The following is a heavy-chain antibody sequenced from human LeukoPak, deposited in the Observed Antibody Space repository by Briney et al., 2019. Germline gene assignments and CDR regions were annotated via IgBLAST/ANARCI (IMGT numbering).Heavy chain of an antibody. CDR2: ISAYNGNT. D-gene: IGHD3-10*01. Sequence: ASVKVSCKASGYTFTSYGISWVRQAPGQGLEWMGWISAYNGNTNYAQKLQGRVTITTDTSTSTAYMELRSLRSDDTAVYYCARDFRLLWFGESWFDPWGQGTLVTVSS. J-gene: IGHJ5*02. V-gene: IGHV1-18*01. CDR3: ARDFRLLWFGESWFDP. CDR1: GYTFTSYG.